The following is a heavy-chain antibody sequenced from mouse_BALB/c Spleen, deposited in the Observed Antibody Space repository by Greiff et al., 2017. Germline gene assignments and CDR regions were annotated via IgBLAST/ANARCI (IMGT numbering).Heavy chain of an antibody. CDR2: IWAGGST. Sequence: QVHVKQSGPGLVAPSQSLSITCTVSGFSLTSYGVHWVRQPPGKGLEWLGVIWAGGSTNYNSALMSRLSISKDNSKSQVFLKMNSLQTDDTAMYYCARGEHPWFAYWGQGTLVTVSA. CDR3: ARGEHPWFAY. J-gene: IGHJ3*01. CDR1: GFSLTSYG. V-gene: IGHV2-9*02.